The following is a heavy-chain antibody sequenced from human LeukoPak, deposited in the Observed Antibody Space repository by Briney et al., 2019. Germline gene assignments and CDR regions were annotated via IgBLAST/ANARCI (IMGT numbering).Heavy chain of an antibody. Sequence: ASVKVSCKASGYTFTGYYMHWMRQAPGQGLEWMGWINPNSGGTNYAQKFQGRVTMTRDTSISTAYMELSRLRSDDTAVHYCATLARKCSSTSCYSNRFDPWGQGTLVTVSS. V-gene: IGHV1-2*02. D-gene: IGHD2-2*01. CDR3: ATLARKCSSTSCYSNRFDP. J-gene: IGHJ5*02. CDR2: INPNSGGT. CDR1: GYTFTGYY.